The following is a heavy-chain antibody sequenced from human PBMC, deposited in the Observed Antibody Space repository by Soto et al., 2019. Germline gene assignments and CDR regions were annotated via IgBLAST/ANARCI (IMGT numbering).Heavy chain of an antibody. J-gene: IGHJ1*01. V-gene: IGHV3-30*03. D-gene: IGHD1-26*01. CDR1: GFTFTDYG. CDR3: ERGNLGRPLLFQH. Sequence: GGSLRLSCAASGFTFTDYGIHWVRQAPGKGLEWVALISHDGSGKYYADSVKGRFTVSRDNSKNTMYLQMNSLKADDTAAYYCERGNLGRPLLFQHWGQGTPVTVSS. CDR2: ISHDGSGK.